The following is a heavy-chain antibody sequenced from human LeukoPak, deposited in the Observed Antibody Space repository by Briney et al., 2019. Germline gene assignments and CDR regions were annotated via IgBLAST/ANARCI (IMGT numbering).Heavy chain of an antibody. CDR1: GYTFTSYY. V-gene: IGHV1-46*01. CDR3: ARDLSRRGLYSSSSDYYYMDV. J-gene: IGHJ6*03. Sequence: ASVKVSCKASGYTFTSYYMHWVRQAPGQGLEWMGIINPSGGTTSYAQKFQGRVTMTRDTSTSTVYMELSSLRSEDTAVYYCARDLSRRGLYSSSSDYYYMDVWGKGTTVTLSS. D-gene: IGHD6-6*01. CDR2: INPSGGTT.